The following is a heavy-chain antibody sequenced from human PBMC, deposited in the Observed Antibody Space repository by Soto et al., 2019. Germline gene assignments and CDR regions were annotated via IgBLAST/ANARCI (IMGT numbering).Heavy chain of an antibody. V-gene: IGHV3-21*01. D-gene: IGHD1-1*01. CDR2: ISSISST. CDR1: GFNFTYYK. Sequence: PGGSLRLSCAGSGFNFTYYKMNWVRQAPGKGLEWVSSISSISSTFYAGSAKGRFSISRDNTKNLLYLQMNSLRAEDTAVYYCARSGDNYNRLDYWGQGTPVTVSS. J-gene: IGHJ4*02. CDR3: ARSGDNYNRLDY.